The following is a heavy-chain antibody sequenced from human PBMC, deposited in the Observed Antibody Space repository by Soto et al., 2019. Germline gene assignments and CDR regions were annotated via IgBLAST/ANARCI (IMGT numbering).Heavy chain of an antibody. CDR2: IYSGGST. Sequence: GGSLRLSCAASGFTFSSNYMSWVRQAPGKGLEWVSVIYSGGSTYYADSVKGRFTISRDNSKNTLYLQVNSLRAEDTAAYYCTRVGGSVSGMDVWGQGTTVTVSS. CDR1: GFTFSSNY. CDR3: TRVGGSVSGMDV. D-gene: IGHD1-26*01. V-gene: IGHV3-66*01. J-gene: IGHJ6*02.